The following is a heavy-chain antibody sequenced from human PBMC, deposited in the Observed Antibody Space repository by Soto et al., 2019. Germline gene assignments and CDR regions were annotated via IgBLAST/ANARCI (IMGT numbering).Heavy chain of an antibody. CDR2: IRGGGETT. V-gene: IGHV3-23*01. CDR1: GFTFSSYA. J-gene: IGHJ4*02. CDR3: AFSSGAGSYDFDY. D-gene: IGHD3-10*01. Sequence: EVQLLESGGGLVQPGGSLRLSCAASGFTFSSYAMWWFRQDPGKGLECVSAIRGGGETTYYADSEKGRCTISRDDSKNTLYQQMHSRRAADAAVYYCAFSSGAGSYDFDYWGQGTLVTVSS.